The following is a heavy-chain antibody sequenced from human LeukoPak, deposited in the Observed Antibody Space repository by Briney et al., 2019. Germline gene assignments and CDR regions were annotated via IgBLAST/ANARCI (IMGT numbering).Heavy chain of an antibody. V-gene: IGHV1-2*02. CDR3: ARGIEFTISNY. J-gene: IGHJ4*02. Sequence: ASVKVSCKASGYTFTGYYMHWIRQAPGQGLEWMGWINLNSGGTNYVQKLQGRVTMTRDTSISTAYMELSSPRSDDTAVYYCARGIEFTISNYWGQGTLVTVSS. CDR1: GYTFTGYY. D-gene: IGHD2-2*01. CDR2: INLNSGGT.